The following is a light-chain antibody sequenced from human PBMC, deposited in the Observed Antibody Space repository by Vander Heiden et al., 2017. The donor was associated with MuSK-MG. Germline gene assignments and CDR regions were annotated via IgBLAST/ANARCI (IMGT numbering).Light chain of an antibody. V-gene: IGKV1-39*01. CDR2: AAS. CDR1: QSISSY. CDR3: QQSDSTPIT. Sequence: DMQMTQSPSSLSASVGDRVTITCRASQSISSYLNWYQQKPGKAPKLLIYAASSLQSRVPSRFSGSGSGTDFTLTISRLQPEDFPTYYCQQSDSTPITFGQGTRLDIK. J-gene: IGKJ5*01.